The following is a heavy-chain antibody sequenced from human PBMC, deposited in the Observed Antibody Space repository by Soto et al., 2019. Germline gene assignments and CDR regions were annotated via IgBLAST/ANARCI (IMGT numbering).Heavy chain of an antibody. CDR2: ITNSGAGT. CDR1: GFTFSSHA. V-gene: IGHV3-23*01. CDR3: EKEYGMDV. Sequence: EVQLLESGGGLVQPGGSLRLSCAASGFTFSSHAMTWVRQAPGKGLEWVSTITNSGAGTDYADAVKGRFSSSRDNSRGTLFLQMNNLRDEDTAVYYGEKEYGMDVWGHGTTVIVFS. J-gene: IGHJ6*02.